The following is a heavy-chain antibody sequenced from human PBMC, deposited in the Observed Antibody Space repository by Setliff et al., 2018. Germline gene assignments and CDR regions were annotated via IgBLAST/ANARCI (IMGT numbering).Heavy chain of an antibody. Sequence: PGGSLRLSCAASGFTFSNYWMSWVRQAPGKGLKWVANIKQDGSEKYYVDSVKGRFTISRDNAKNSLYLQMNSLRAEDTAVYYCARDYYDSSGYYDYFDYWGQGTLVTVSS. V-gene: IGHV3-7*01. CDR3: ARDYYDSSGYYDYFDY. D-gene: IGHD3-22*01. CDR2: IKQDGSEK. J-gene: IGHJ4*02. CDR1: GFTFSNYW.